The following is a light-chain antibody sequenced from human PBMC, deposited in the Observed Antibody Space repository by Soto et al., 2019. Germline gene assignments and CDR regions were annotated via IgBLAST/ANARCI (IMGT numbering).Light chain of an antibody. CDR2: GAS. CDR1: QDVGEW. CDR3: QQTRTYTST. V-gene: IGKV1-12*01. J-gene: IGKJ4*01. Sequence: IQMTQYPPSVFASVGDRVTITCRASQDVGEWLAWYQQKPGKAPTLLIQGASTLHGGVPSRFSDIGSGTDFTLTFTRLKAEDFATYDGQQTRTYTSTFCGGTKVDIK.